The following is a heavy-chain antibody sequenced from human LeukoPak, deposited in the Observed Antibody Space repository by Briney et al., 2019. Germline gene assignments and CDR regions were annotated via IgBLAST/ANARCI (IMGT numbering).Heavy chain of an antibody. D-gene: IGHD2-8*02. CDR1: GGSFSGYY. CDR3: ARQATGGGLGWFDP. J-gene: IGHJ5*02. V-gene: IGHV4-34*01. Sequence: SETLSLTCAVYGGSFSGYYWSWIRQPPGKGLEWIGVINHSGSTNYNPSLKSRVTISVDTSKNQFSLKLSSVTAADTAVYYCARQATGGGLGWFDPWGQGTLVTVSS. CDR2: INHSGST.